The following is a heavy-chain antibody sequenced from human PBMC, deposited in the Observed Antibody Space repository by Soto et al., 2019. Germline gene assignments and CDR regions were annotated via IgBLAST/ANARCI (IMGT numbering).Heavy chain of an antibody. D-gene: IGHD3-22*01. CDR3: TTESLTYYDSRGLAFDI. CDR1: GFTFSNAW. CDR2: IKSKTDGGTT. J-gene: IGHJ3*02. V-gene: IGHV3-15*01. Sequence: GESLKISCAASGFTFSNAWMSWVRQAPGKGLEWVGRIKSKTDGGTTDYAAPVKGRFTISRDDSKNTLYLQMNSLKTEATAVYYCTTESLTYYDSRGLAFDIWGQGTMVTVSS.